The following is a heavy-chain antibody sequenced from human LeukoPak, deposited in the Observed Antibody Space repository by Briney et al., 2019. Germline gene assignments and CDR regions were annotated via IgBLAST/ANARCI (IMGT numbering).Heavy chain of an antibody. D-gene: IGHD2-15*01. CDR3: ARLWSTSCKGGSCPHQPNS. J-gene: IGHJ4*02. Sequence: SETLSLTCTVSGGSISSSAYHWGWIRQPPGKGLEWIGTINYGGNTYYNLSLKSRVIIFLDTSKNQFSLKLSSVTAADTAVYYCARLWSTSCKGGSCPHQPNSWGQGNRVTVPS. CDR2: INYGGNT. CDR1: GGSISSSAYH. V-gene: IGHV4-39*01.